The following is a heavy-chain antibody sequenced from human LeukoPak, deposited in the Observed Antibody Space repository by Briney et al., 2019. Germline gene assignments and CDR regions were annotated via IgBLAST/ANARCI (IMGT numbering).Heavy chain of an antibody. Sequence: SETLSLTCTVSGGSISSGGYYWSWIRQPPGKGLEWIGYIYHSGSTNYNPSLKSRVTISVDTSKNQFSLKLSSVTAADTAVYYCARGYYYDSSGSYFFDYWGQGTLVTVSS. V-gene: IGHV4-61*08. CDR1: GGSISSGGYY. D-gene: IGHD3-22*01. J-gene: IGHJ4*02. CDR3: ARGYYYDSSGSYFFDY. CDR2: IYHSGST.